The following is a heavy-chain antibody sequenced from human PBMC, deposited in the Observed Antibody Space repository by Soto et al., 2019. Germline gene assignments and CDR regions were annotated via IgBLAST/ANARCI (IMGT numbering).Heavy chain of an antibody. Sequence: EVQLVESGGGLVQPGGSLRLSCAASGFTFSSSEMNWVRQAPGKGLEWVSDISSSGSTIYYADSVKGRFTISRDNAKNSLYLQMNSLRAEDTAVYYCARIRVTGNPRYYYGMDVWGQGTTVTVSS. V-gene: IGHV3-48*03. CDR3: ARIRVTGNPRYYYGMDV. CDR2: ISSSGSTI. D-gene: IGHD1-20*01. CDR1: GFTFSSSE. J-gene: IGHJ6*02.